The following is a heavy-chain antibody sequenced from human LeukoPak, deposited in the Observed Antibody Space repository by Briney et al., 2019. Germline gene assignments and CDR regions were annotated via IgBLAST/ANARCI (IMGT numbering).Heavy chain of an antibody. CDR2: ISYDGSNK. CDR3: ARGLYGDYVPIDY. J-gene: IGHJ4*02. V-gene: IGHV3-30*04. CDR1: GFTFSSFA. D-gene: IGHD4-17*01. Sequence: PGGSLRLSCAASGFTFSSFALSWVRQAPGKGLEWVAVISYDGSNKYYADSVKGRFTISRDNSKNTLYLQMNSLRAEDTAVYYCARGLYGDYVPIDYWGQGTLVTVSS.